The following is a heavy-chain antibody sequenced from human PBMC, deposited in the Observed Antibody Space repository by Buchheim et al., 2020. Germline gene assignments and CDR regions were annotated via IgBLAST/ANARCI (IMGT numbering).Heavy chain of an antibody. CDR3: AKDFMTTVTEIMPLIDY. J-gene: IGHJ4*02. CDR1: GFTFSSYA. V-gene: IGHV3-23*01. Sequence: EVQLLESGGGLVQPGGSLRLSCAASGFTFSSYAMSWVRQAPGKGLEWVSAISGSGCSTYYADSVKGRFTISSGNSKTTLYLQMNSLRAEDTAVYYCAKDFMTTVTEIMPLIDYWGQGTL. D-gene: IGHD4-17*01. CDR2: ISGSGCST.